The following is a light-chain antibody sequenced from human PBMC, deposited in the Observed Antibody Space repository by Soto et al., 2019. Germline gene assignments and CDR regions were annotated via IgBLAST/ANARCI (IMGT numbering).Light chain of an antibody. CDR1: QSINNRY. V-gene: IGKV3-20*01. J-gene: IGKJ3*01. CDR3: QQFGRSPGFT. Sequence: EIVLTQSPGTLSLSPGERATLSCRASQSINNRYLAWYQQKPGQAPRLLIYAASSRATGIPDRFSGSGSGPDFTLTITRLEPEDFVVYYYQQFGRSPGFTFGPGTKVDIK. CDR2: AAS.